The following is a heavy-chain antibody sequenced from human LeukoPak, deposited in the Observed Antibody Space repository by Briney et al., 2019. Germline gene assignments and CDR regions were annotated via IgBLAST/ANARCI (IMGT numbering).Heavy chain of an antibody. D-gene: IGHD5-24*01. Sequence: QAGGSLRLSCAASGFTFSSYAMSWVRQAPGKGLEWVSAISGSGGSTYYADSVKGRFTISRDSSKNTLFLQMNSLRAEDTAVYYCARDLGWLDGFDYWGQGTLVTVSS. CDR3: ARDLGWLDGFDY. CDR2: ISGSGGST. J-gene: IGHJ4*02. CDR1: GFTFSSYA. V-gene: IGHV3-23*01.